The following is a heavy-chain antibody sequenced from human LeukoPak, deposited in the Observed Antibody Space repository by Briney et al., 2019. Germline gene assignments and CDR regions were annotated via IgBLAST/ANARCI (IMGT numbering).Heavy chain of an antibody. V-gene: IGHV3-30*18. J-gene: IGHJ4*02. CDR1: GFTFSSCA. Sequence: SGRSLRLSCAASGFTFSSCAMHWVRQAPGMGLDWVAVISYDGSIKYCADSVKGRCTISRDDSKNTLYLQMNSLTPDDTAIYYCAKDRTSSWAIDSWGQGTLVTVSS. D-gene: IGHD6-13*01. CDR2: ISYDGSIK. CDR3: AKDRTSSWAIDS.